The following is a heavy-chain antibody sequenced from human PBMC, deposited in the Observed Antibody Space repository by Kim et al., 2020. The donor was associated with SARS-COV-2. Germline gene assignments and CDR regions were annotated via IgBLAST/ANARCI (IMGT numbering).Heavy chain of an antibody. CDR1: GFTFSSYG. CDR3: ALLAGALPFDY. D-gene: IGHD3-10*01. J-gene: IGHJ4*02. CDR2: ISYDGSNK. V-gene: IGHV3-30*03. Sequence: GGSLRLSCAASGFTFSSYGMHWVRQAPGKGLEWVAVISYDGSNKYYADSVKGRFTISRDNSKNTLYLQMNSLRAEDTAVYYCALLAGALPFDYWGQGTLVTVSS.